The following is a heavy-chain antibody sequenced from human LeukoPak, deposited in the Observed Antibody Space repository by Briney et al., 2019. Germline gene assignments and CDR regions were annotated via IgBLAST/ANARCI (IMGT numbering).Heavy chain of an antibody. J-gene: IGHJ4*02. CDR3: ASWDFWSGYFFDY. CDR2: IYNSGST. V-gene: IGHV4-59*12. Sequence: SETLSLTCTVSGGSISSYYWNWIRQPPGKGLEWIGYIYNSGSTNYNPSLKSRVTISVDTSKNQFSLKLSSVTAADTAVYYCASWDFWSGYFFDYWGQGTLVTVSS. CDR1: GGSISSYY. D-gene: IGHD3-3*01.